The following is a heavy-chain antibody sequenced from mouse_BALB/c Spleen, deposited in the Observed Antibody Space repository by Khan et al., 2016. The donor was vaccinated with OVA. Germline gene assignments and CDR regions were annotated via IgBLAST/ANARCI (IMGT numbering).Heavy chain of an antibody. CDR3: ARPPYFSYVMVY. CDR2: INTYTGEP. D-gene: IGHD2-10*01. J-gene: IGHJ4*01. CDR1: GYTFTTYG. Sequence: LVESGPELKKPGETVKISCKASGYTFTTYGMNWVKQAPGKGLKWMGWINTYTGEPTYADDFKGRFAFSLETSATTAYLQINNLKNEDTATYFCARPPYFSYVMVYWGQGTSVTVSS. V-gene: IGHV9-3-1*01.